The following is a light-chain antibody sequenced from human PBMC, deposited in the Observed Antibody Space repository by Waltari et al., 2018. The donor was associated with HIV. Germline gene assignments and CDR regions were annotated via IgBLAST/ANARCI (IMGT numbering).Light chain of an antibody. CDR3: CSYSGTGVV. Sequence: QSALTQPASVSGSPGQSITISCTGTSRDVGASNLFSWYQKYPGKAPKLMIFEVIKRPSGVSDRFSGSRSGNTASLTISGLQTEDEGDYYCCSYSGTGVVFGGGTKVTVL. J-gene: IGLJ2*01. CDR1: SRDVGASNL. V-gene: IGLV2-23*02. CDR2: EVI.